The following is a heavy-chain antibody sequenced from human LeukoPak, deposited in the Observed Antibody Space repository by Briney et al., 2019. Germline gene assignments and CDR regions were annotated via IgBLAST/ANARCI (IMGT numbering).Heavy chain of an antibody. CDR3: ARDIYSGSYFDY. D-gene: IGHD1-26*01. CDR1: GGTFSSYA. V-gene: IGHV1-69*06. J-gene: IGHJ4*02. CDR2: IIPIFGTA. Sequence: ASVKVSCKASGGTFSSYAISWVRQAPGQGLEWMGGIIPIFGTANYAQKFQGRVTITADKSTSTAYMELSSLRSEDTAVYYCARDIYSGSYFDYWGQGTLVTVSS.